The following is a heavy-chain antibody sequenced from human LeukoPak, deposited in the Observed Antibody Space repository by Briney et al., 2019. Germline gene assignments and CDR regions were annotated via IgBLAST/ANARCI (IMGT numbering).Heavy chain of an antibody. V-gene: IGHV4-30-4*01. Sequence: PSQTLSLTCTVSGGSISSGDYYWSWIRQPPGKGLEWIGYIYYSGSTYYNPSLQSRVIISVDTSKNQFSLKLTSVTAADTAVYYCAKDKSIAVAGTNDYFDYWGQGTLVTVSS. D-gene: IGHD6-19*01. CDR3: AKDKSIAVAGTNDYFDY. CDR2: IYYSGST. J-gene: IGHJ4*02. CDR1: GGSISSGDYY.